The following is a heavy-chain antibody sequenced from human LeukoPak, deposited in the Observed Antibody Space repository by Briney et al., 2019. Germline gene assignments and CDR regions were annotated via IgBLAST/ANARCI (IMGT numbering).Heavy chain of an antibody. J-gene: IGHJ3*02. V-gene: IGHV4-30-2*02. CDR1: GGSISSGGYS. CDR3: ARKTGLDAFDI. Sequence: SETLSLTCAVSGGSISSGGYSWSWIRQPPGKGLEWIGYIYHSGSTNYNPSLKSRVTISVDTSKNQFSLKLSSVTAADTAVYYCARKTGLDAFDIWGQGTMVTVSS. CDR2: IYHSGST. D-gene: IGHD3-9*01.